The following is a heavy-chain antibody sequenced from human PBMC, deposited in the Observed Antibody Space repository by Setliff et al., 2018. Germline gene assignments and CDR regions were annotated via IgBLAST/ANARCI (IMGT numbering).Heavy chain of an antibody. V-gene: IGHV3-23*01. Sequence: GGSLRLSCAASGFTFNSYAMSWVRQAPGKGLEWVSAISGSGGRTYYADSVKGRFTISRDNSKNTLYLQMNSLRAEDTAVYYCAKELRIAMIVVVNYYGMDVWGQGTTVTVSS. J-gene: IGHJ6*02. CDR2: ISGSGGRT. CDR3: AKELRIAMIVVVNYYGMDV. CDR1: GFTFNSYA. D-gene: IGHD3-22*01.